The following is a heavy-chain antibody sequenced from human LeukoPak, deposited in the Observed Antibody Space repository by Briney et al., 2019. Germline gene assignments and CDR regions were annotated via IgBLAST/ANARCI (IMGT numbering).Heavy chain of an antibody. J-gene: IGHJ4*02. CDR3: ARQGYSGHSQGAADY. CDR2: ISAYNGNA. V-gene: IGHV1-18*04. D-gene: IGHD4-23*01. Sequence: ASVKVSCKASGYTFTGYYMHWVRQAPGQGLEWVGWISAYNGNADYAQKFQGRVTMTTDTSTSTAHMELRSLRSDDTAVYYCARQGYSGHSQGAADYWGQGTQVTVSS. CDR1: GYTFTGYY.